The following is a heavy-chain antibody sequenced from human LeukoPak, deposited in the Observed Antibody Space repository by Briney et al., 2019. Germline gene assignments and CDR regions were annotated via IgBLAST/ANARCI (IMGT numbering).Heavy chain of an antibody. CDR3: ARARIAAAGPFDY. CDR1: GFTFSSYE. D-gene: IGHD6-13*01. CDR2: ISSSGSTI. J-gene: IGHJ4*02. Sequence: PGGSLRLSCAASGFTFSSYEMNWVRQAPGKGLEWVSYISSSGSTIYYADSVKGRFTISRDNAKNSLYLQMNSLRAEDTAVYYCARARIAAAGPFDYWGQGTLVTVSS. V-gene: IGHV3-48*03.